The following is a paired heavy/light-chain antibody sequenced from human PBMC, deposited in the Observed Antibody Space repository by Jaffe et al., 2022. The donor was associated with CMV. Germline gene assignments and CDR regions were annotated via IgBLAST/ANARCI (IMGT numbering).Light chain of an antibody. CDR3: QQSHTAPYT. J-gene: IGKJ2*01. CDR1: ESISNY. Sequence: DIQMTQSPSSLSASVGDRVTVTCRTSESISNYLNWYQQKPGKAPELLIYAASTLQSGVPSRFSGSGSGADFTLTISSLQPEDFATYYCQQSHTAPYTFGQGTKLDVK. V-gene: IGKV1-39*01. CDR2: AAS.
Heavy chain of an antibody. CDR2: IYSVGTT. Sequence: EVQLVESGGGLIQPGGSLRLSCAASGFTVSTNHMAWVRQAPGKGLEWVSIIYSVGTTNYADSLRGRFTISRDTSKNTVYLQMNSPRVEDTAVYYCARKGMREVGGFDSWGQGTMVTVSS. V-gene: IGHV3-53*01. CDR3: ARKGMREVGGFDS. J-gene: IGHJ3*02. CDR1: GFTVSTNH.